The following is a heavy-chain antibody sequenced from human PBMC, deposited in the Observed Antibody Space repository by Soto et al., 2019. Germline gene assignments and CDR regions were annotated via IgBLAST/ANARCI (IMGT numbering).Heavy chain of an antibody. Sequence: PSETLSLTCAVYGGSFSGYYWSWIRQPPGKGLEWIGEINHSGSTNYNPSLKSRVTISVDTSKNQFSLKLSSVTAADTAVYYCARSRYGDYRNDYWGQGTLVTVSS. D-gene: IGHD4-17*01. V-gene: IGHV4-34*01. J-gene: IGHJ4*02. CDR1: GGSFSGYY. CDR2: INHSGST. CDR3: ARSRYGDYRNDY.